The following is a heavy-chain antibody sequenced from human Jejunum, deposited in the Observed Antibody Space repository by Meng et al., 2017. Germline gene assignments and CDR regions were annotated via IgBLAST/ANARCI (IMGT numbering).Heavy chain of an antibody. D-gene: IGHD1-26*01. Sequence: GGSLRLSCVVSGFTFSNYWMSWVRQAPGKGPEWVAHIKADGSEIYYADSVKGRFTISRDNAKNSLYMQMNSLRADDTAMYYCARDPASGVPIDSWGHGILVTFDS. J-gene: IGHJ5*01. CDR1: GFTFSNYW. CDR3: ARDPASGVPIDS. CDR2: IKADGSEI. V-gene: IGHV3-7*01.